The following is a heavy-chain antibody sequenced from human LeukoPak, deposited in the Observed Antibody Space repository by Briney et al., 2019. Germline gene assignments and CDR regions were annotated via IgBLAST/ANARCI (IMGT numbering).Heavy chain of an antibody. CDR1: GFTFTNAW. V-gene: IGHV3-7*01. Sequence: GGSRRLSCVVSGFTFTNAWMTWVRQAPGMGLERVANIKADGTGKYYVDSVRGRFSISRDNAKNSLYLELNSLRAEDTGVYFCARDRGWQQFDYWGQGTLVTVSS. CDR2: IKADGTGK. D-gene: IGHD5-24*01. J-gene: IGHJ4*01. CDR3: ARDRGWQQFDY.